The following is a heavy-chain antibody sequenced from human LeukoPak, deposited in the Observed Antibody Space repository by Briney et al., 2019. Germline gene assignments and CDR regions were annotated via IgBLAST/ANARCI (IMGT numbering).Heavy chain of an antibody. Sequence: ASVKVSCKASGYTFTGYYMHWVRQAPGQGLEWMGWINPNSGGTNYAQKFQGRVTMTRDTSISTVYMELSRLRSDDTAVYYCARDLRYDYVWGSYYYWGQGTLVTVSS. V-gene: IGHV1-2*02. J-gene: IGHJ4*02. CDR3: ARDLRYDYVWGSYYY. D-gene: IGHD3-16*01. CDR1: GYTFTGYY. CDR2: INPNSGGT.